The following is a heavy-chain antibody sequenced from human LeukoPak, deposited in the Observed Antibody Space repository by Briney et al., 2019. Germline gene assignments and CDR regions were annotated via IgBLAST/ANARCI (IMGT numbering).Heavy chain of an antibody. D-gene: IGHD4-23*01. CDR1: GGPFRGFF. V-gene: IGHV4-34*01. J-gene: IGHJ5*02. Sequence: SDTLSLTCAAYGGPFRGFFWSWIRQAPGKGLEWIGGISHSGSSNYNPSLKSRITVSVDTPKSQCSLRLTSVTAADTAVYYCARGRFYGGRNQYTWLDLWGQGPLVTVSS. CDR2: ISHSGSS. CDR3: ARGRFYGGRNQYTWLDL.